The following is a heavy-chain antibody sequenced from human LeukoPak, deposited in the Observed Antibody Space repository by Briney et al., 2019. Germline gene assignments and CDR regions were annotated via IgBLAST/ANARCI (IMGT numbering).Heavy chain of an antibody. CDR2: INHSGST. J-gene: IGHJ4*02. V-gene: IGHV4-34*01. D-gene: IGHD2-21*02. CDR1: GGSFSGYY. CDR3: ARFGGDFYFDY. Sequence: PSETLSLTCAVYGGSFSGYYWSWIRQPPGKGLEWIGEINHSGSTNYNPSLKSRVTISVDTSKNQFSLKLSSVTAADTAVYYCARFGGDFYFDYWGQGTLVTVSS.